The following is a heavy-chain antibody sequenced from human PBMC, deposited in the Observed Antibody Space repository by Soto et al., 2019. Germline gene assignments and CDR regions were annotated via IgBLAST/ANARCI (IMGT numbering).Heavy chain of an antibody. CDR3: ARSTTGLLTKSLYFEY. V-gene: IGHV4-38-2*01. CDR1: VYSISSGYY. D-gene: IGHD4-4*01. CDR2: IYHSGST. J-gene: IGHJ4*02. Sequence: SETLSLTCAFSVYSISSGYYWGWIRQPPGKGLEWIGSIYHSGSTYYNPSLKSRVTISVDTSKNQFSLKLSSVTAADTAVYYCARSTTGLLTKSLYFEYWGQGTLVNVSS.